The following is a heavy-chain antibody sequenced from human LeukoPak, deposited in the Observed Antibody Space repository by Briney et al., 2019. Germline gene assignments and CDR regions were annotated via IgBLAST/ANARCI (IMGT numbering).Heavy chain of an antibody. CDR3: ARDSARLGEVARTSFAL. CDR1: GFTFSSYE. J-gene: IGHJ2*01. Sequence: GGSLRLSCAASGFTFSSYEMNWVRQAPGKGLEWVSYISSSGSTIYYADSVKGRFTISRDNAKNSLYLQMNSLRAEDTAVYYCARDSARLGEVARTSFALWGRGTLVTVSS. CDR2: ISSSGSTI. D-gene: IGHD3-10*01. V-gene: IGHV3-48*03.